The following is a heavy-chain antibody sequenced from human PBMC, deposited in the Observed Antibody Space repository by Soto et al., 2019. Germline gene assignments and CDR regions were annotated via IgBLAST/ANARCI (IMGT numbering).Heavy chain of an antibody. CDR2: IYYSGST. V-gene: IGHV4-39*01. J-gene: IGHJ4*02. D-gene: IGHD6-13*01. Sequence: QLQLQESGPGLVKPSETLSLTCTVSGGSISSSSYYWGWLRQPPGKGLEWIGSIYYSGSTYYNPSLKSRVTISVDTSKNQVSLKLSSVTAADTAVYYCARRGSSSWYGYWGQGTLVTVSS. CDR3: ARRGSSSWYGY. CDR1: GGSISSSSYY.